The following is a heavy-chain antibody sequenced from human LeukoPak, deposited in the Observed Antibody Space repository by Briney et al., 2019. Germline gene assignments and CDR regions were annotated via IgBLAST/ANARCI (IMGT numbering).Heavy chain of an antibody. J-gene: IGHJ4*02. D-gene: IGHD2/OR15-2a*01. Sequence: SETLSLTCSVSGASISTYYWSWIRQPPGKGLEWIGYMSYSGSTNYNPSLKSRITISVDTSKNQFSLKMRSVTAADTAVYYCARPTSKLGSFDYWGQGTLVTVSS. CDR3: ARPTSKLGSFDY. CDR2: MSYSGST. CDR1: GASISTYY. V-gene: IGHV4-59*08.